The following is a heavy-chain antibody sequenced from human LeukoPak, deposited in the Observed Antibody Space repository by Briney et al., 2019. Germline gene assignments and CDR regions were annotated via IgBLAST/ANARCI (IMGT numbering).Heavy chain of an antibody. CDR2: IIVGSGTT. J-gene: IGHJ3*02. CDR1: GFSFSNSA. Sequence: ASVKVSCKSSGFSFSNSAVQWVRQARGQRLEWIGWIIVGSGTTNYAQSLQGRLTITRDMSTNTAYMELSSLRSEDTAVYYCAAERYGGISDCCNFEIWGQGTMVTVSS. CDR3: AAERYGGISDCCNFEI. D-gene: IGHD4-23*01. V-gene: IGHV1-58*01.